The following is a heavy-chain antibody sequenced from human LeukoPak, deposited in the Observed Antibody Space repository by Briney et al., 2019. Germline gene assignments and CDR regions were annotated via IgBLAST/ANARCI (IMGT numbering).Heavy chain of an antibody. CDR1: GDSVSDTTHY. D-gene: IGHD3-9*01. J-gene: IGHJ4*02. Sequence: PSETLSLTCTVSGDSVSDTTHYWGWIRQPPGKGLEWIGNIYYTGSTYSNPSLRSRVTVSVDTSKNQFSLKMSSVTAADTAVYYCARLTKGRFFDFVFDFWGQGTLLTVSS. V-gene: IGHV4-39*01. CDR3: ARLTKGRFFDFVFDF. CDR2: IYYTGST.